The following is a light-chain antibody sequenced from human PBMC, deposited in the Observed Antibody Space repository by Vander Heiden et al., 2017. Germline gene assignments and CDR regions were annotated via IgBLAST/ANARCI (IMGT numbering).Light chain of an antibody. CDR2: WAS. J-gene: IGKJ2*01. CDR3: QQYYSLPHT. CDR1: QVVLYSANNKNY. V-gene: IGKV4-1*01. Sequence: IVIAPSPDPRVGALGERATINGKSSQVVLYSANNKNYLAWYQWKPGQPPKLLIYWASTRESGVPDRFSGSGSGTAFTRTISSLQAEDVAVDYCQQYYSLPHTFGQGTKLEIK.